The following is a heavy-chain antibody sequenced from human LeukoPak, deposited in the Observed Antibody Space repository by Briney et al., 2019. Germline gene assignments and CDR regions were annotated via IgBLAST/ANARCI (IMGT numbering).Heavy chain of an antibody. V-gene: IGHV3-33*01. J-gene: IGHJ4*02. CDR2: IWYDGSNK. D-gene: IGHD5-12*01. Sequence: GGSLRLSCAASGFTFSSYGMHWVRQAPGKGLEWVAVIWYDGSNKYYADSVKGRFTISRDNSKNTLYLQMNSLRAEDTAVYYCARDLRGYSGYDWGVGYWGQGTLVTVSS. CDR1: GFTFSSYG. CDR3: ARDLRGYSGYDWGVGY.